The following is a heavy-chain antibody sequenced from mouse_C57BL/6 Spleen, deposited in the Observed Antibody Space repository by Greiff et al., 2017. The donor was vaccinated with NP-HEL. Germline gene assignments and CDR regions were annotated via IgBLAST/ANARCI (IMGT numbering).Heavy chain of an antibody. CDR3: AREEGNYWFAY. V-gene: IGHV1-52*01. CDR1: GYTFTSYW. D-gene: IGHD2-1*01. J-gene: IGHJ3*01. Sequence: QVQLQQPGAELVRPGSSVKLSCKASGYTFTSYWMHWVKQRPIQGLEWIGNIDPSDSETHYNQKFKDKATLTVDKSSSTAYMQLSSLTSEDSAVYYCAREEGNYWFAYWGQGTLVTVSA. CDR2: IDPSDSET.